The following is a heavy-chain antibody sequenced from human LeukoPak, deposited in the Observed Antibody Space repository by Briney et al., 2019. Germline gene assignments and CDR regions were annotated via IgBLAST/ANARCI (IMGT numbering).Heavy chain of an antibody. D-gene: IGHD2-15*01. CDR3: ARDNGYCSGGSCAPVPFDY. Sequence: PGGPLRLSCAASGFTFSSYNMNWVRQAPGKGLEWVSYISSSTSTIYYADSVKGRFTISRDNAKNSLYLQMHSLRAEDTAAYYCARDNGYCSGGSCAPVPFDYWGQGTLVTVSS. J-gene: IGHJ4*02. V-gene: IGHV3-48*01. CDR1: GFTFSSYN. CDR2: ISSSTSTI.